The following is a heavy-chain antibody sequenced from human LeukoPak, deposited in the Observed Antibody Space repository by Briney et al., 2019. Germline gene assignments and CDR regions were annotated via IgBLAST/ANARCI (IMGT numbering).Heavy chain of an antibody. CDR2: ISYDGSNK. CDR3: AKDLGHSSSWYPETDLMDV. Sequence: PGGSLRLSCAASGFTFSSYGMHWVRQAPGKGLEWVAVISYDGSNKYYADSVKGRFTISRDNSKNTLYLQMNSLRAEDTAVYYCAKDLGHSSSWYPETDLMDVWGQGTTVTVSS. D-gene: IGHD6-13*01. J-gene: IGHJ6*02. CDR1: GFTFSSYG. V-gene: IGHV3-30*18.